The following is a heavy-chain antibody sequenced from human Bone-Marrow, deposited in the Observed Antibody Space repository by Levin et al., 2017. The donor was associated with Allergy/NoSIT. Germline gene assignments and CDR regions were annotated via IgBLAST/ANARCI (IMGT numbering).Heavy chain of an antibody. CDR2: ISYSGAT. D-gene: IGHD4-17*01. Sequence: SETLSLTCSVSGGSVRGENYYWSWIRQPPGKRLEWIGYISYSGATTYSPSLESRVTISLGASETHFSLRLSSLTAADTAVYYCARDHGDSSDAFAIWGQGTMVTVSS. CDR1: GGSVRGENYY. V-gene: IGHV4-61*03. CDR3: ARDHGDSSDAFAI. J-gene: IGHJ3*02.